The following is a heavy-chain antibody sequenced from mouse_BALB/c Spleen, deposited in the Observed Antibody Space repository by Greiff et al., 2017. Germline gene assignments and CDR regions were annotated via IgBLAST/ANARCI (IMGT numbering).Heavy chain of an antibody. CDR2: INPSTGYT. J-gene: IGHJ4*01. CDR1: GYTFTSYW. CDR3: ARDEYDEYDAMDY. D-gene: IGHD2-4*01. V-gene: IGHV1-7*01. Sequence: VQLQQSGAELAKPGASVKMSCKASGYTFTSYWMHWVQQRPGQGLEWIGYINPSTGYTEYNQKFKDKATLTADKSSSTAYMQLSSLTSEDSAVYYCARDEYDEYDAMDYWGQGTSVTVSS.